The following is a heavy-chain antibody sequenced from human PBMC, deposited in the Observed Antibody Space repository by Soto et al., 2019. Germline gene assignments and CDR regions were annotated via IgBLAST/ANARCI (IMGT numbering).Heavy chain of an antibody. Sequence: GESLKISCKGSGYSFTSYWISWVRQMPGKGLEWMGRIDPSDSYTNYSPSFQGHVTISADKSISTAYLQWSSLKASDTAMYYCARAPYCSSTSCYTGGVYYYYYYGMDVWRQGTTVTVSS. D-gene: IGHD2-2*02. V-gene: IGHV5-10-1*01. J-gene: IGHJ6*02. CDR1: GYSFTSYW. CDR2: IDPSDSYT. CDR3: ARAPYCSSTSCYTGGVYYYYYYGMDV.